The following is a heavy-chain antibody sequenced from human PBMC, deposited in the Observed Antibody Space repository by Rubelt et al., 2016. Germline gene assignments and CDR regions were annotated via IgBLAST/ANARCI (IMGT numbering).Heavy chain of an antibody. V-gene: IGHV3-30*18. D-gene: IGHD3-3*01. CDR2: ISYDGSNK. CDR1: GFTVSNSY. CDR3: AKVSLRFLGWLLDY. J-gene: IGHJ4*02. Sequence: VQLVVSGGGLVQPGGSLRLSCAASGFTVSNSYIHWVRQAPGKGLEWVAVISYDGSNKYYADSVKGRFTISKDNSKNTLYLQMNSLRAEDTAVYYCAKVSLRFLGWLLDYWGQGTLVTVSS.